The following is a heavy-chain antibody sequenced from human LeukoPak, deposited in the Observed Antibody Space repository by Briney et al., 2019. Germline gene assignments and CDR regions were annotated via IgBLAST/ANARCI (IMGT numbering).Heavy chain of an antibody. V-gene: IGHV4-30-2*01. CDR1: GGSISSGGYS. D-gene: IGHD2-15*01. CDR3: ARGRYCSGGSCYSGWYFDL. CDR2: IYHSGST. Sequence: SETLSLTCAVSGGSISSGGYSWSWIRQPPGKGLEWIGYIYHSGSTYYNPSLKSRVTISVDRSENQFSLKLSSVTAADTAVYYCARGRYCSGGSCYSGWYFDLWGRGTQVTVSS. J-gene: IGHJ2*01.